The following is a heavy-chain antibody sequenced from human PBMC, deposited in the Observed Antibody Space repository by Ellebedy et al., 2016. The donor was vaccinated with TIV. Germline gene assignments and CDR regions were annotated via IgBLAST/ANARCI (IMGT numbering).Heavy chain of an antibody. V-gene: IGHV1-18*01. CDR2: ITPYNDDT. CDR1: GYTFTNYG. Sequence: ASVKVSCXASGYTFTNYGLSWVRQAPGQGLEWMGSITPYNDDTNYAHKAQDRVAMTTDTSTSTAYLELKGLKADDTALYFCARNSGYYGFDYWGQGTLVTVSS. J-gene: IGHJ4*02. CDR3: ARNSGYYGFDY. D-gene: IGHD5-12*01.